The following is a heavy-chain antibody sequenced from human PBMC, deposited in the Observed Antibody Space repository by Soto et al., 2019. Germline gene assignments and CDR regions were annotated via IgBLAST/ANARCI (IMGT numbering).Heavy chain of an antibody. Sequence: QVQLQQWGAGLLKPSETLSLTCAVYGGSFSGYYWSWIRQPPGKGREWIGEINHSGSTNYNPSLKSRVTISVDTSKNQFSLKLSSVTAADTAVYYCAREFLQLWLRNWYFDLWGRGTLVTVSS. V-gene: IGHV4-34*01. D-gene: IGHD5-18*01. J-gene: IGHJ2*01. CDR1: GGSFSGYY. CDR3: AREFLQLWLRNWYFDL. CDR2: INHSGST.